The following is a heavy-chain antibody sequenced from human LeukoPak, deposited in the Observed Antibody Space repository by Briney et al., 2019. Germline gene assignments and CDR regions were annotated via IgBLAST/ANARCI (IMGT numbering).Heavy chain of an antibody. D-gene: IGHD5-12*01. CDR3: ARGYSGYGGGNWFDP. Sequence: ASVKVSCKVSGYTLTELSMHWVRQAPGKGLEWMGGFDPEDGETIYAQKFQGRVTMTRDTSISTAYMELSRLRSDDTAVYYCARGYSGYGGGNWFDPWGQGTLVTVSS. J-gene: IGHJ5*02. V-gene: IGHV1-24*01. CDR1: GYTLTELS. CDR2: FDPEDGET.